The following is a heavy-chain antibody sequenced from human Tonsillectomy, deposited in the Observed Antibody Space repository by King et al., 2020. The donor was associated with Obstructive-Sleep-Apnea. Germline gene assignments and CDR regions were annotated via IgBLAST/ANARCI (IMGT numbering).Heavy chain of an antibody. V-gene: IGHV3-21*01. CDR1: GFIFSDYD. CDR2: ITTISHYI. CDR3: TSALGSRALRDNWFDL. J-gene: IGHJ5*02. Sequence: VQLVESGGGLVKPGGSLRLSCAASGFIFSDYDMNLVRRAPGKGLEWGSSITTISHYIYYADSVKGRFTISRDNANNLVYLQMSSLRAEDTAMYYCTSALGSRALRDNWFDLWGQGTLVTVSS. D-gene: IGHD3-10*01.